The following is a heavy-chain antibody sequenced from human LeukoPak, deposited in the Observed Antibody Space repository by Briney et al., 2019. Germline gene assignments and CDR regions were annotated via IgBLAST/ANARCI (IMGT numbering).Heavy chain of an antibody. D-gene: IGHD6-19*01. J-gene: IGHJ3*02. Sequence: PSETLSLTCTVSGYSISSSSYYWGWIRQPPGKGLEWIGSIYYSGSTYYNPSLKSRVTISVDTSKNQFSLKLSSVTAADTAVYYCARDLGIAVAGTWTKAQFDAFDIWGQGTMVTVSS. V-gene: IGHV4-39*07. CDR3: ARDLGIAVAGTWTKAQFDAFDI. CDR2: IYYSGST. CDR1: GYSISSSSYY.